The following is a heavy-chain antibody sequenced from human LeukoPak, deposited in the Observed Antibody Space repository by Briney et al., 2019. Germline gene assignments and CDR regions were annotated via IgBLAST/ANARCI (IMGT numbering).Heavy chain of an antibody. J-gene: IGHJ4*02. CDR2: ITGSGDTT. V-gene: IGHV3-23*01. D-gene: IGHD3-22*01. Sequence: GGSLRLSCAASGFTFSTYALSWVRQAPGKGLEWVSAITGSGDTTYYADSVKGRFTISRDNSKNTLYLQMNSLRAEDTAVYYCAKEPQMYYDSSGYYYFNYWGQGTLVTVSS. CDR3: AKEPQMYYDSSGYYYFNY. CDR1: GFTFSTYA.